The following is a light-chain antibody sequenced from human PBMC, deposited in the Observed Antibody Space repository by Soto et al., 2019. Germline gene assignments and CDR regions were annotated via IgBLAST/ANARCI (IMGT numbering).Light chain of an antibody. V-gene: IGKV3-20*01. CDR1: QSVSNTY. Sequence: IVLNQSPGSLSLSPGERATLSCRTSQSVSNTYVAWYQQKPGQAPRLLIYDTSSRVTGIPDRFSGSGSGTDFTLTISRLEPEDFAVFYCQQYGTSEIIFGQGTRLEI. CDR3: QQYGTSEII. J-gene: IGKJ5*01. CDR2: DTS.